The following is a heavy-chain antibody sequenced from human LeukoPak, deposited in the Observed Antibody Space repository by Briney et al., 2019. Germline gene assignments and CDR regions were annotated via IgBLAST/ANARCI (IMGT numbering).Heavy chain of an antibody. D-gene: IGHD6-13*01. CDR3: AKGPGHGVSSWYRWFDP. V-gene: IGHV3-23*01. CDR1: GFTFSSYA. Sequence: PGGSLRLSCAASGFTFSSYAMSWVRQAPGKGLEWVSAISGSGGSTYYADSVKGRFTISRDNSKNTLYLQMNSLGAEDTAVYYCAKGPGHGVSSWYRWFDPSGQGTLVTVFS. CDR2: ISGSGGST. J-gene: IGHJ5*02.